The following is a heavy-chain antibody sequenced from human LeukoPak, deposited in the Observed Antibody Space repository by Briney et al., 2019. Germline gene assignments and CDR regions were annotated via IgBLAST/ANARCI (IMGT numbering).Heavy chain of an antibody. V-gene: IGHV1-69*06. CDR2: IIPMFGTT. Sequence: SVKVSCKASRGTFEYHVISWVRQAPGQRPEWMGRIIPMFGTTNYGQRFQGRLTITADKFTNTVYMEVTSLRFEDTAVYYCARPISTAVGSQQFDYWGQGTLVTVSS. CDR1: RGTFEYHV. J-gene: IGHJ4*02. D-gene: IGHD3-9*01. CDR3: ARPISTAVGSQQFDY.